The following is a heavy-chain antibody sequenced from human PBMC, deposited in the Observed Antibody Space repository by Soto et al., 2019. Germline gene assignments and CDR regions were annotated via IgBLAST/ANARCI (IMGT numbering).Heavy chain of an antibody. Sequence: SETLSLTCAVYGGSFSGYYWSWIRQPPGKGLEWIGEINHSGSTNYNPSLKSRVTISVDTSKNQFSLKLSSVTAADTAVYYCARGGGYSYGYWFYYNWFDPWGQGTLVTVS. V-gene: IGHV4-34*01. CDR3: ARGGGYSYGYWFYYNWFDP. D-gene: IGHD5-18*01. J-gene: IGHJ5*02. CDR2: INHSGST. CDR1: GGSFSGYY.